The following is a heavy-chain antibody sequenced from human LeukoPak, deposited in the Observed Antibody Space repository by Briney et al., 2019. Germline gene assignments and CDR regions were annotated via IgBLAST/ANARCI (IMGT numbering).Heavy chain of an antibody. Sequence: PGGSLSLSCAASGFTFSNYAMTWVRQAPGKGLEWVSSISGSGDGTYYADAVKGRFTISRDNSKNTLYVQMNSLRAEDTAVYYCAKGHAPSGSYADYWGQGTLVTVSS. D-gene: IGHD1-26*01. CDR2: ISGSGDGT. V-gene: IGHV3-23*01. J-gene: IGHJ4*02. CDR1: GFTFSNYA. CDR3: AKGHAPSGSYADY.